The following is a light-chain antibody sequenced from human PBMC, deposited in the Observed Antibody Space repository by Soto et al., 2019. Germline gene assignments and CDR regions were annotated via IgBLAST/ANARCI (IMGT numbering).Light chain of an antibody. Sequence: DIQMTQSPSTLSASVGDRVTITCRASQSISTWLAWYQQEPGKAPKLLIHKASSLHSGVPSRFSGSGSGTDFTLTISSLHPDDFATYYCQQYNSYSPTFGQGTRVESK. J-gene: IGKJ1*01. CDR2: KAS. V-gene: IGKV1-5*03. CDR3: QQYNSYSPT. CDR1: QSISTW.